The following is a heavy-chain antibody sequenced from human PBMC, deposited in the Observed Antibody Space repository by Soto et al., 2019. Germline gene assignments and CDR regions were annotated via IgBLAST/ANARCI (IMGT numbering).Heavy chain of an antibody. V-gene: IGHV4-4*01. J-gene: IGHJ5*02. CDR2: VYHTGDT. D-gene: IGHD2-21*02. CDR3: AREIVTAGGNNYFDP. Sequence: LTCGVSGGTVASSHWWSWVRQSPGGGLEWIGNVYHTGDTNFNPSLQSRVTISVDKSNNQFSLRLNSLTAADTAVYFCAREIVTAGGNNYFDPWGPGTLVTVSS. CDR1: GGTVASSHW.